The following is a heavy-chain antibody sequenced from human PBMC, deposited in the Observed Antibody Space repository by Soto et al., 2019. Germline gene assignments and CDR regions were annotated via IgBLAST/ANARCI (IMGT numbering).Heavy chain of an antibody. Sequence: QVQLQQWGAGLLKPSETLSLTCAVYGRSFSGYNYNWIRQPPGKGLEWIGEINYSGSSNYNPSLKSRVTISVDTSKTQVSLRLNSVTAADTAVYYCARGDGDIVVTTPPMRAFDIWGQGTMVTVSS. CDR1: GRSFSGYN. CDR3: ARGDGDIVVTTPPMRAFDI. V-gene: IGHV4-34*01. J-gene: IGHJ3*02. D-gene: IGHD2-15*01. CDR2: INYSGSS.